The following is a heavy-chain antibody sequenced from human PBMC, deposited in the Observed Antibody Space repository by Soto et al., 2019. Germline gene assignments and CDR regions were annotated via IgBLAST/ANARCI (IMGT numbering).Heavy chain of an antibody. CDR2: ISYDGSNK. J-gene: IGHJ6*02. CDR3: AKLSSDPGWDGYYYYGMDV. D-gene: IGHD6-19*01. CDR1: GFTFSSYG. V-gene: IGHV3-30*18. Sequence: QVQLVESGGGVVQPGRSLRLSCAASGFTFSSYGMHWVRQAPGKGLEWVAVISYDGSNKYYADSVKGRFTISRDNSKNTLYLQINSLRAEDTAVYYCAKLSSDPGWDGYYYYGMDVWGQGTTVTVSS.